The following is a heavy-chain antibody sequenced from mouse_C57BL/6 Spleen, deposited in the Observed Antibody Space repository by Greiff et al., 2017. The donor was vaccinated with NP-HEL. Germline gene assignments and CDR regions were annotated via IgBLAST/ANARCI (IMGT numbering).Heavy chain of an antibody. CDR1: GYTFTSYW. Sequence: QVQLQQPGAELVMPGASVKLSCKASGYTFTSYWMHWVKQRPGQGLEWIGEIDPSDSYTNYNQKFKGKSTLTVDKSSSTAYMQLSSLTSEDSAVYYCANYDYDVGFAYWGQGTLVTVSA. J-gene: IGHJ3*01. D-gene: IGHD2-4*01. CDR2: IDPSDSYT. CDR3: ANYDYDVGFAY. V-gene: IGHV1-69*01.